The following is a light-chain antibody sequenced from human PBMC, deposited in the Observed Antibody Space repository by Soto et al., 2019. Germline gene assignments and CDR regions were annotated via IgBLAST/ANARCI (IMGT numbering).Light chain of an antibody. CDR3: KSYAGSNTYV. CDR2: EVV. Sequence: QSVLTRPPSASGSPGQSVTISCTGTKNDIGVYDFVSWYQHHPGKAPRLIIYEVVQRPSGVPDRFSGSKSGNTASLTVSGLQAADEGDYFCKSYAGSNTYVFGSGTKLTVL. CDR1: KNDIGVYDF. J-gene: IGLJ1*01. V-gene: IGLV2-8*01.